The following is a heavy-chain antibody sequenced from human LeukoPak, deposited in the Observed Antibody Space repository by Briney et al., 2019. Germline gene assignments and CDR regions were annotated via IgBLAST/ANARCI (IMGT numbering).Heavy chain of an antibody. CDR3: ARPYDSSGYYFDY. Sequence: SVKVSCKASGGTFSSYAISWVRQAPGRGLEWMGRIIPILGIANYAQKFQGRVTITADKSTSTAYMELSSLRSEDTAVYYCARPYDSSGYYFDYWGQGTLVTVSS. J-gene: IGHJ4*02. CDR2: IIPILGIA. D-gene: IGHD3-22*01. V-gene: IGHV1-69*04. CDR1: GGTFSSYA.